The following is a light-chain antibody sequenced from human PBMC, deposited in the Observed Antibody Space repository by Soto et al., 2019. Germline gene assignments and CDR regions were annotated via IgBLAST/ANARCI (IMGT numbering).Light chain of an antibody. Sequence: QSVLTQTASLSGSPGQSITISCTGTSSDVGGYDYVSWYQLHPGKAPKLMVFEVSNRPSGVSYRFYGSKSGNTASLTISGLQAEDEADYFCSSYSISTAYLFGTGTKVTVL. CDR3: SSYSISTAYL. J-gene: IGLJ1*01. CDR2: EVS. V-gene: IGLV2-14*01. CDR1: SSDVGGYDY.